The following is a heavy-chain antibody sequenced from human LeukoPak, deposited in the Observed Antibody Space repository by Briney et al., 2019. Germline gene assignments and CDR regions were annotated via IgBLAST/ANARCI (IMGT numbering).Heavy chain of an antibody. J-gene: IGHJ6*04. CDR3: ILYRFLEWLPEVMDV. V-gene: IGHV3-49*04. Sequence: PGRSLRLSCTASGFTFGDYAMSWVRQAPGKGLEWVGFIRSKAYGGTTEYAASVKGRFTISRDDSKSIAYLQMNSLKTEDTAVYYCILYRFLEWLPEVMDVWGKGTTVTVSS. CDR2: IRSKAYGGTT. CDR1: GFTFGDYA. D-gene: IGHD3-3*01.